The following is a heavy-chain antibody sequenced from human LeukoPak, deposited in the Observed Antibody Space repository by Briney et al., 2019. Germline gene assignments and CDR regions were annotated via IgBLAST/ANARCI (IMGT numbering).Heavy chain of an antibody. Sequence: PSETLSLTCTVSGGPISSGDYYWSWIRQPPGKGLEWIGYIYYSGSTYYNPSLKSRVTISVDTSKNQFSLKLSSVTAADTAVYYCARSPSSCSGGSCYFDYWGQGTLVTVSS. CDR2: IYYSGST. CDR1: GGPISSGDYY. J-gene: IGHJ4*02. V-gene: IGHV4-30-4*01. D-gene: IGHD2-15*01. CDR3: ARSPSSCSGGSCYFDY.